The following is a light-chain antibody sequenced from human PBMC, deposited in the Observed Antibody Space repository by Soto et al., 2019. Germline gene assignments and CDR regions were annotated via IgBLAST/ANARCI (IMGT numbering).Light chain of an antibody. V-gene: IGKV3-20*01. J-gene: IGKJ1*01. CDR2: DAS. CDR3: QQYVRSPPSWT. Sequence: EIVLTQSPGTLSLSPGERATLSCRASQSVSSTYLAWYQQKPGQTPRLHIFDASTRATGIPDRFSASGSGTDFTLTISSLEPDDFAVYYCQQYVRSPPSWTFGQGTKVEIK. CDR1: QSVSSTY.